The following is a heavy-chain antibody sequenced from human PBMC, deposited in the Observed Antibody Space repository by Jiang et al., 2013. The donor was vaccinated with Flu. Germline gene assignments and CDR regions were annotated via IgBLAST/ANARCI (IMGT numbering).Heavy chain of an antibody. CDR3: AREVPISGEDAFDI. J-gene: IGHJ3*02. V-gene: IGHV1-3*01. Sequence: SGAEVKKPGASVKVSCKASGYTFTSYAMHWVRQAPGQRLEWMGWINAGNGNTKYSQKFQGRVTITRDTSASTAYMELSSLRSEDTAVYYCAREVPISGEDAFDIWGQGTMVTVSS. CDR2: INAGNGNT. CDR1: GYTFTSYA. D-gene: IGHD5-12*01.